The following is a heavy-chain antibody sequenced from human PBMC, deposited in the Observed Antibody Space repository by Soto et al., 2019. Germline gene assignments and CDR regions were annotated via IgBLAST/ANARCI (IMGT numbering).Heavy chain of an antibody. V-gene: IGHV3-9*01. CDR3: AKDGARYGESIPPNWFER. J-gene: IGHJ5*02. CDR1: GFTFDDYA. D-gene: IGHD5-12*01. CDR2: ISLNGDNI. Sequence: GGSLRLSCAASGFTFDDYAIHWVRQGPGKGLEWVSSISLNGDNIYYADSVKGRFTISRDNAKNSFYLTMHSLRAEDTALYYWAKDGARYGESIPPNWFERWGEGTLFTVST.